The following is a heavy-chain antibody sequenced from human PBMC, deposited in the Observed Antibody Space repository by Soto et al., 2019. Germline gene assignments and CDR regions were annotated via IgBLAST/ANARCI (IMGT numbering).Heavy chain of an antibody. Sequence: QVQLVESGGGVVQPGGSLRLSCAASGFTFSNYGMHWVRKAPGKGLEWVAIIWHDGNNKYYADSVRGRFIISRDNSKNRLYLQMNSLRAEDTAVYYCASDLVGASDSYGLDVWGQGTPVTVSS. CDR3: ASDLVGASDSYGLDV. D-gene: IGHD1-26*01. J-gene: IGHJ6*02. CDR1: GFTFSNYG. CDR2: IWHDGNNK. V-gene: IGHV3-33*01.